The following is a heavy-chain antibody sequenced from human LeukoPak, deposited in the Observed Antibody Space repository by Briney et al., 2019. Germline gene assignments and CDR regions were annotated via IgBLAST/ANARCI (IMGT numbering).Heavy chain of an antibody. Sequence: GASVKVSCKASGGTFSSYAISWVRQAPGQGLEWMGGIIPIFGTANYAQKFQGRVTITADESTSTAYMELSSLRSEDTAVYYCARERVYSSSSRTYYYYGMDVWGQGTTVTVSS. CDR2: IIPIFGTA. CDR1: GGTFSSYA. CDR3: ARERVYSSSSRTYYYYGMDV. V-gene: IGHV1-69*13. D-gene: IGHD6-6*01. J-gene: IGHJ6*02.